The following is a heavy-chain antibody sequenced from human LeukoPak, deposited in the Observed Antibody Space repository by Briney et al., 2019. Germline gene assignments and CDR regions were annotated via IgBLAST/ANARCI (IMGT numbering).Heavy chain of an antibody. CDR1: GFTFSSYG. CDR2: ISYDGSNK. CDR3: AKDPSSKGVTKIGYYYYYGMDV. V-gene: IGHV3-30*18. J-gene: IGHJ6*02. Sequence: GGSLRLSCAASGFTFSSYGMHWVRQAPGKGLEWVAVISYDGSNKYYADSVKGRFTISRDNSKNTLYLQMNSLRAEGTAVYYCAKDPSSKGVTKIGYYYYYGMDVWGQGTTVTVSS. D-gene: IGHD4-17*01.